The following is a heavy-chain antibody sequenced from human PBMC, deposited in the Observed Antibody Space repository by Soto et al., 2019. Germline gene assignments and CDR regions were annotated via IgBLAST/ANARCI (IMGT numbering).Heavy chain of an antibody. Sequence: TGWSLRLSCAASGFSFTNYEMNWVRQAPGKGLEWLSYISSGGNMIYYADSVKGRFTISRDTAKNSLYLQMNSLRAEDTAVYYCVKWLGGRSDCWGQGTLVTVSS. CDR2: ISSGGNMI. V-gene: IGHV3-48*03. CDR3: VKWLGGRSDC. CDR1: GFSFTNYE. D-gene: IGHD6-19*01. J-gene: IGHJ4*02.